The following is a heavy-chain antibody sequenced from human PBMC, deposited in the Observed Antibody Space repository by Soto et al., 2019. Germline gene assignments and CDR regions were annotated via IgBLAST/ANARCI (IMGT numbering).Heavy chain of an antibody. V-gene: IGHV3-30-3*01. D-gene: IGHD2-15*01. CDR2: ITYDGSNK. CDR3: AGGGLVAAGFDY. Sequence: QVQLLESGGGVVQPGRSLRLSCAASGFTFSSYAMHWVRQAPGKGLEWVAVITYDGSNKYYADSVKGRFTISRDNYQNTPYLQMNSLRAEETAVYYCAGGGLVAAGFDYWGQGTLVTVSS. J-gene: IGHJ4*02. CDR1: GFTFSSYA.